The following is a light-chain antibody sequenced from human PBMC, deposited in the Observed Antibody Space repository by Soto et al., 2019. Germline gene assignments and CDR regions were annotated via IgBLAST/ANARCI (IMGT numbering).Light chain of an antibody. CDR2: GAS. J-gene: IGKJ5*01. V-gene: IGKV3-20*01. CDR1: QRVDDSH. CDR3: QQYRMSPNT. Sequence: EIVMTQSPATLHESPGERATLPCRASQRVDDSHLAWYQLRPGQAPRLLICGASTRATGIPDRFSGSGSGTDFSLTIRGLKPEDFAVYYCQQYRMSPNTFGQGTRLEIK.